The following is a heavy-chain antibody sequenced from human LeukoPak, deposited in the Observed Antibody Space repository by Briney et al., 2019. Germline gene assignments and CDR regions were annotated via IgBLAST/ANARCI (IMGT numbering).Heavy chain of an antibody. V-gene: IGHV3-30*04. D-gene: IGHD6-13*01. J-gene: IGHJ3*02. CDR1: GFTFSSYA. CDR3: ARDSSSHAFDI. CDR2: ISYDGSNK. Sequence: GGSLRLSYAASGFTFSSYAMHWVRQAPGKGLEWVAVISYDGSNKYYADSVKGRFTISRDNSKNTLYLQMNSLRAEDTAVYYCARDSSSHAFDIWGQGTMVTVSS.